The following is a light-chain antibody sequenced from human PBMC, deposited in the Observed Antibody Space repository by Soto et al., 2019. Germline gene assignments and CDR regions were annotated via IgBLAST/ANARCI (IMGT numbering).Light chain of an antibody. Sequence: DIVMTQSPATLSVAPGERVTFSCRASQGVSRKLAWYQHKPGQAPRLLISGASTGATGIPARFSGSGSGTEFTLTISSLQSEDCAIYYCQQYHTWPNTFGGGTKVDIK. J-gene: IGKJ4*01. CDR1: QGVSRK. CDR2: GAS. V-gene: IGKV3-15*01. CDR3: QQYHTWPNT.